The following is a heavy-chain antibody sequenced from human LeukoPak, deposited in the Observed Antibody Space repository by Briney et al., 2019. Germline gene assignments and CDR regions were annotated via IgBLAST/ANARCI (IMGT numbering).Heavy chain of an antibody. Sequence: ASVKVSCKASGYTFTGYYMHWVRQAPGQGLGWMGWINPNSGGTNYAQKFQGRVTMTRDTSISTAYMELSRLRSDDTAVYYCARGRPRIAAAGTDYWGQGTLVTVSS. CDR3: ARGRPRIAAAGTDY. CDR2: INPNSGGT. J-gene: IGHJ4*02. D-gene: IGHD6-13*01. CDR1: GYTFTGYY. V-gene: IGHV1-2*02.